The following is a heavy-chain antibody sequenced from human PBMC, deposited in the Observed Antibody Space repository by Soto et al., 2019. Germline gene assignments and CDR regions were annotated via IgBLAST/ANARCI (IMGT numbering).Heavy chain of an antibody. Sequence: PSETLSLTCTVSGGSISSYYWSWIRQPPGKGLEWIGYIYYSGSTNYNPSLKSRVTISVDTSKNQFSLKLSSVTAADTAVYYCARVSYCGGDCYSYYFDYWGQGTLVTAPQ. CDR3: ARVSYCGGDCYSYYFDY. CDR2: IYYSGST. J-gene: IGHJ4*02. CDR1: GGSISSYY. V-gene: IGHV4-59*01. D-gene: IGHD2-21*02.